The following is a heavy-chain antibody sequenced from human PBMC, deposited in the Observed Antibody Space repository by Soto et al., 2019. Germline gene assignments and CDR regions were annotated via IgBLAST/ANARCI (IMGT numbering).Heavy chain of an antibody. Sequence: PTLVNPTETVTLTCTVSGFALSNARMTVSWIRQPPGKALEWLAHIFSNDEKSYSTSLKSRLTISKDTSKSQVVLTMTNMDPVDTATYYCARMLDTAMVFDYWGQGTLVTVSS. V-gene: IGHV2-26*01. CDR1: GFALSNARMT. J-gene: IGHJ4*02. CDR3: ARMLDTAMVFDY. D-gene: IGHD5-18*01. CDR2: IFSNDEK.